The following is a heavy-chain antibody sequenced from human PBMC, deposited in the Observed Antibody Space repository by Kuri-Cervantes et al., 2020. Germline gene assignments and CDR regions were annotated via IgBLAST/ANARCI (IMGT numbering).Heavy chain of an antibody. CDR3: AREGYYGSGSLYYYYYYMDV. CDR1: GFTFSSYG. V-gene: IGHV3-30*03. J-gene: IGHJ6*03. CDR2: ISYDGSNK. Sequence: GESLKISCAASGFTFSSYGMHWVRQAPGKGLEWVAIISYDGSNKYYADSVKGRFTISRDNSKNTLYLQMNSLRAEDTAVYYCAREGYYGSGSLYYYYYYMDVWGKGTTVTSP. D-gene: IGHD3-10*01.